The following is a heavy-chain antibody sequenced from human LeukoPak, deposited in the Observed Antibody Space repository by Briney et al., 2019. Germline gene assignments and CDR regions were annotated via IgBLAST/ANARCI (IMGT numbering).Heavy chain of an antibody. CDR2: ISPNSGGT. V-gene: IGHV1-2*02. CDR1: GYTFTGYY. J-gene: IGHJ4*02. Sequence: ASVKVSCKASGYTFTGYYMHCVRQAPGQGLEWMGWISPNSGGTNYAQKFQGRVTMTRDTSISTAYMELSSLRSDDTAVYYCARAAYQRLSGTEIDYWGQGTLVTVSS. D-gene: IGHD2-2*01. CDR3: ARAAYQRLSGTEIDY.